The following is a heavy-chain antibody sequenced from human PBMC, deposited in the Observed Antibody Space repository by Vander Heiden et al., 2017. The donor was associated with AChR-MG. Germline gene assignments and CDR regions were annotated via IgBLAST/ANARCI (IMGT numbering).Heavy chain of an antibody. D-gene: IGHD5-12*01. CDR2: IWYDGSNK. CDR3: ARGGYNPFDY. Sequence: QVQLVESGGGVVQPGRSLRLSCAASGVTFSSYGMHWVRQAPGKGVEWVAVIWYDGSNKYYADSVKGRFTISRDNSKNTLYLQMNSLRAEDTAVYYCARGGYNPFDYWGQGTLVTVSS. J-gene: IGHJ4*02. V-gene: IGHV3-33*01. CDR1: GVTFSSYG.